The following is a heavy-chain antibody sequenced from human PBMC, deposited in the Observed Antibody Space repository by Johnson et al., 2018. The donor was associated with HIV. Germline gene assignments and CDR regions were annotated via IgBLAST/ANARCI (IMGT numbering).Heavy chain of an antibody. V-gene: IGHV3-30*18. CDR3: AKIKGSSDAFDI. CDR2: ISYGGTYK. J-gene: IGHJ3*02. D-gene: IGHD6-6*01. Sequence: QMLLVESGGGVVQPGRSLRVSCAASGFSFGSYGMHWVRQAPGKGLEWVAIISYGGTYKYYADSVKGRFTISRDNSRNTLYLQMNSLRAEDTAVYYCAKIKGSSDAFDIWGQGTMVTVSS. CDR1: GFSFGSYG.